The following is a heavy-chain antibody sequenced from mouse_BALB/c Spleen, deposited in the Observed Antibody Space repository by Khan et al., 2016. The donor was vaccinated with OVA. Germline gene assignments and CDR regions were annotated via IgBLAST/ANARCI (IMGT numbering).Heavy chain of an antibody. CDR3: ARGNYYEYYFDY. J-gene: IGHJ2*01. D-gene: IGHD1-1*01. V-gene: IGHV3-2*02. CDR1: GYSITSGYA. Sequence: EVQLQESGPGLVKPSQSLSLTCTVTGYSITSGYAWNWIRQFPGNKLEWMGYISYSGVTSYTPSLKSRIFITRDTSKNQFFLQLNSVTTEDTATYYCARGNYYEYYFDYWGQGTTLTVSS. CDR2: ISYSGVT.